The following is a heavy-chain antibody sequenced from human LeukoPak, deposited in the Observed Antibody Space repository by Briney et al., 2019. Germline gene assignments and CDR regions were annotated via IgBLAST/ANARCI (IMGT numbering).Heavy chain of an antibody. CDR1: GFTFSSYE. CDR3: ARLDGYNRYFLDY. CDR2: ISSGGDFI. Sequence: GGSLRLSCAASGFTFSSYEMNWVRQAPGKGLEWVSYISSGGDFIRYAASVKGRFTISRGNTKNSLYLQMNSLRDEDTAVYYCARLDGYNRYFLDYWGQGTPVTVSS. V-gene: IGHV3-48*03. J-gene: IGHJ4*02. D-gene: IGHD5-24*01.